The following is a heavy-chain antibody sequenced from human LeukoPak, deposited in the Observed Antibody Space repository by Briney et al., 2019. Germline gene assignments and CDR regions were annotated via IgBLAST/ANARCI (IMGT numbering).Heavy chain of an antibody. Sequence: SETLSLTCTVSGGSISDYYWSWIRQPPGKGLEWIGYIYYSEGTNYNPSLKSRVTMSVDTSKNQFSLKLSSVTAADTAVYYCARDRNSIFGVVSIYWFDPWGQGTLVTVSS. CDR2: IYYSEGT. J-gene: IGHJ5*02. CDR3: ARDRNSIFGVVSIYWFDP. V-gene: IGHV4-59*12. D-gene: IGHD3-3*01. CDR1: GGSISDYY.